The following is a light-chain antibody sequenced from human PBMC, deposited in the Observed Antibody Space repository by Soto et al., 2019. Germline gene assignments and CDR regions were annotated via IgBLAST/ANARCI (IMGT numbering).Light chain of an antibody. CDR2: EVN. J-gene: IGLJ1*01. V-gene: IGLV2-14*01. CDR3: VSFTTISTHV. Sequence: QSALTQPASLSGSPGQSITISCTGTSSDIGAYDYVSWLQQHPGKAPKLMISEVNHRPSGVSNRFSGSKSGNTAYLTISGLQVEDEAEYCCVSFTTISTHVFGTGTKVTVL. CDR1: SSDIGAYDY.